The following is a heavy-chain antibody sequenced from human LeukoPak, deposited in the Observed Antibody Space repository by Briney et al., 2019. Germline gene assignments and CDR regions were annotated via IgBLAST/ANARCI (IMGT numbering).Heavy chain of an antibody. CDR2: IYYSGST. CDR3: ASIYCYDSSGYRDY. D-gene: IGHD3-22*01. Sequence: SETLSLTCTVSGGSISSHYWSWIRQPPGKGLEWIGSIYYSGSTNYNPSLKSRVTISVDTSKNQFSLRRICVAAADTAVYYCASIYCYDSSGYRDYWGQGTLVTVSS. J-gene: IGHJ4*02. V-gene: IGHV4-59*11. CDR1: GGSISSHY.